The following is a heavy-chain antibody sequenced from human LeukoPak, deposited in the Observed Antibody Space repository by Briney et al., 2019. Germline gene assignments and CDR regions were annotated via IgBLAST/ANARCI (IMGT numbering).Heavy chain of an antibody. D-gene: IGHD2-8*01. Sequence: GGSLRLSCAASGFAFTPWTTWVRQAPGKGLEWVANIDRDGTRQNYVDSVKGRFTISRDNAKKSLYLQMNSLRAEDTAVYYCARDQSPTMYYGDSPVYHDALDLWGQGTTVTVSP. V-gene: IGHV3-7*01. CDR1: GFAFTPW. CDR2: IDRDGTRQ. CDR3: ARDQSPTMYYGDSPVYHDALDL. J-gene: IGHJ3*01.